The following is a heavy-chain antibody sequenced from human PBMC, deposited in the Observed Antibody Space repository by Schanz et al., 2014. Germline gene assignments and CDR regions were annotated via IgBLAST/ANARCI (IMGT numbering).Heavy chain of an antibody. CDR1: GFTFSSYA. J-gene: IGHJ4*02. CDR2: ISGSGGST. V-gene: IGHV3-23*01. CDR3: ARKVVATIGGYYDN. D-gene: IGHD5-12*01. Sequence: EVQLLESGGGLVQPGGSLRLSCAASGFTFSSYAMSWVRQAPGKGLEWVSAISGSGGSTYYADSVRGRFTISRDNAENTLFLQMNSLRAEDTAVYDCARKVVATIGGYYDNWGQGTLVIVSS.